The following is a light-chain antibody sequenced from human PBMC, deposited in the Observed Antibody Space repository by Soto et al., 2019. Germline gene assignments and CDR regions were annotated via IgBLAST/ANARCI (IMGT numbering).Light chain of an antibody. J-gene: IGKJ1*01. CDR1: QSVSSSY. CDR3: QQYGSPPPT. CDR2: GAS. V-gene: IGKV3-20*01. Sequence: EIVLTQSPGTLSLSPGERATLSCRASQSVSSSYLAWYQQKPGQAPRLLIYGASSRATGIPDRFSGRGSGTDFTLTISRLEPEDFAVYYCQQYGSPPPTFGQGTKVEIK.